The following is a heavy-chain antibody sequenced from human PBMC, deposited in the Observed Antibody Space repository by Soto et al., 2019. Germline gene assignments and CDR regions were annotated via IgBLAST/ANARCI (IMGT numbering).Heavy chain of an antibody. D-gene: IGHD3-3*01. CDR3: FYYDFWSDYYPLPHL. Sequence: GGSLRLSCAASGFTFSSYAMSWVRQAPGKGLEWVSAISGSGGSTYYADSVKGRFTISTDNSKNTLYLQMNGLRAEDTAVYYCFYYDFWSDYYPLPHLWGQGTLVTVSS. CDR1: GFTFSSYA. CDR2: ISGSGGST. V-gene: IGHV3-23*01. J-gene: IGHJ4*02.